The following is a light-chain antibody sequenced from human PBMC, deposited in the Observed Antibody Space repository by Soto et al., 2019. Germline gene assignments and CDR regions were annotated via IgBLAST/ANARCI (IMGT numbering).Light chain of an antibody. J-gene: IGKJ2*01. CDR3: QQYNSYPMYT. CDR1: QSISRW. Sequence: DIPMTQSPSTLSASVGDRVTITCRASQSISRWLAWYQQKPGKPPKLLIYDASGLNSGVPSRFSGSGSGTEFPLTISGLQPDDFPTYYCQQYNSYPMYTFGQGTKLEIK. V-gene: IGKV1-5*01. CDR2: DAS.